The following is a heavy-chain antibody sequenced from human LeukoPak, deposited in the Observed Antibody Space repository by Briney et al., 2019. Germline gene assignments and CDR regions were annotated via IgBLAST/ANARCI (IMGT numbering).Heavy chain of an antibody. CDR3: AKGGYCSGGSCYQPRNDAFDI. V-gene: IGHV3-23*01. D-gene: IGHD2-15*01. CDR1: GFTFSSYA. J-gene: IGHJ3*02. Sequence: GGSLRLSCAASGFTFSSYAMSWVRQAPGKGLEWVSAISGSGGSTYYADSVKGRFTISRDNSKNTLYLQMNSLRAEDTAVYYCAKGGYCSGGSCYQPRNDAFDIWGQGTMVTVPS. CDR2: ISGSGGST.